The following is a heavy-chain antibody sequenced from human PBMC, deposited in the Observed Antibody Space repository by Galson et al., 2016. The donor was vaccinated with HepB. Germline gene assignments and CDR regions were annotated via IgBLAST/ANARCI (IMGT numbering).Heavy chain of an antibody. D-gene: IGHD4-17*01. J-gene: IGHJ4*02. Sequence: SVKVSCKVSGYSLTDLSMHWVRQGPGKGLEWMGGFDPEDRRTIYAPKFQDRVTLTEDTSTDTAYMELNSLRSDDTAVYFCATLDYGDYALDYWGQGTLVIVSS. CDR2: FDPEDRRT. CDR3: ATLDYGDYALDY. V-gene: IGHV1-24*01. CDR1: GYSLTDLS.